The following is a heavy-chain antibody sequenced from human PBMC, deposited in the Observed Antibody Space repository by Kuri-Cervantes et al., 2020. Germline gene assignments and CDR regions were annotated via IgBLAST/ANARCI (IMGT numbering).Heavy chain of an antibody. CDR3: ARAAHWYSGSCSLLGY. Sequence: GGSLRLSCAASGFTFSSYGMHWVRQAPGKGLEWVSYISSSSSTIYYADSVKGRFTISRDNAKNSLYLQMNSLRDEDTAVYYCARAAHWYSGSCSLLGYWGQGTLVTVSS. D-gene: IGHD1-26*01. V-gene: IGHV3-48*02. CDR2: ISSSSSTI. J-gene: IGHJ4*02. CDR1: GFTFSSYG.